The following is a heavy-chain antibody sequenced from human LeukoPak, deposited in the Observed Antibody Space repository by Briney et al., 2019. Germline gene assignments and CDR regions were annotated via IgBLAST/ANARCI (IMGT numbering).Heavy chain of an antibody. Sequence: GGSLRLSCAASGFTFSSYGMHWVRQAPGKGLEWVAVISYDGSNKYYADSVKGRFTISRDNSKNTLYLQMNSLRAEDTAVYYCAKGYSSGWSEVYYWGQGTLVTVSS. J-gene: IGHJ4*02. V-gene: IGHV3-30*18. D-gene: IGHD6-19*01. CDR1: GFTFSSYG. CDR2: ISYDGSNK. CDR3: AKGYSSGWSEVYY.